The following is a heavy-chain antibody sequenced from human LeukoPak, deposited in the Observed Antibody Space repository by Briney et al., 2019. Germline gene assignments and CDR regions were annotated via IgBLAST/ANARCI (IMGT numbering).Heavy chain of an antibody. Sequence: GGSLRLSCAASGFTFSSYNMHWARQAPGKGLEWVSSIVGSGISIYYADSVKGRFTISRDNAKNSLSLQMSSLRAEDTAVYYCASQMGLEYWGQGALVTVSS. CDR3: ASQMGLEY. V-gene: IGHV3-21*01. J-gene: IGHJ4*02. CDR1: GFTFSSYN. D-gene: IGHD2-8*01. CDR2: IVGSGISI.